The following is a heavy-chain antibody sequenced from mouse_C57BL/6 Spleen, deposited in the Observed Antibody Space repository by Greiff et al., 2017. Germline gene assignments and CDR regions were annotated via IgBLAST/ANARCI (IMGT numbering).Heavy chain of an antibody. V-gene: IGHV1-7*01. CDR2: INPSSGYT. D-gene: IGHD2-3*01. CDR1: GYTFTSYG. J-gene: IGHJ2*01. CDR3: ARFGDGYYERVDY. Sequence: VQLQESGAELAKPGASVKLSCKASGYTFTSYGMHWVKQRPGQGLEWIGYINPSSGYTKYNQKFKDKATLTADKSSSTAYMQLRSLTYEYSAVYYCARFGDGYYERVDYWGQGSTLTASS.